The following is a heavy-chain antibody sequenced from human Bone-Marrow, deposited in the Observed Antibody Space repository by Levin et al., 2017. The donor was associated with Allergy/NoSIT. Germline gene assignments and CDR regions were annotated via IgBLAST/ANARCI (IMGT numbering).Heavy chain of an antibody. Sequence: GASVKVSCKASGFTFSDFGFSWVRQAPGQGLEWMGWISSYTGDTNYPQKFQGRISMTTDRPTRTAYMELRSLRRDDTAVYFCTREPRWQRSSDFPMDVWGQGTTVTVS. J-gene: IGHJ6*02. CDR1: GFTFSDFG. V-gene: IGHV1-18*01. CDR2: ISSYTGDT. D-gene: IGHD5-24*01. CDR3: TREPRWQRSSDFPMDV.